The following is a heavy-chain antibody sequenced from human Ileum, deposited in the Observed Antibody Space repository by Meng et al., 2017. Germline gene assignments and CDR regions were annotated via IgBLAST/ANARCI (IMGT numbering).Heavy chain of an antibody. Sequence: QVPLWQSGSEVKKPGASVEVSCMTSGYTFTDYNMHWVRQAPGQVLEWMGRIKPNTGGTTYAQKFQGRVTVTRDTSINTVYVQLSSLTSDDTAMYYCVRDKFNWNADYYFDYWGQGTLVTVSS. CDR2: IKPNTGGT. CDR3: VRDKFNWNADYYFDY. D-gene: IGHD1-1*01. V-gene: IGHV1-2*06. CDR1: GYTFTDYN. J-gene: IGHJ4*02.